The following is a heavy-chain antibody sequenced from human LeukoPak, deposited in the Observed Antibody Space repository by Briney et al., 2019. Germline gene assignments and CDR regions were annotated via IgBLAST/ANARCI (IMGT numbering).Heavy chain of an antibody. D-gene: IGHD3-3*01. Sequence: ASVKVSCKASGYTFTGYYMHWVRQAPGQGLEWMGWINPNSGGTNYAQKFQGWVTMTRDTSISTAYMELSRLRSDDTAVYYCARDRPYYDFWSGYYGVRPPRGDYYGMDVWGQGTTVTVSS. CDR1: GYTFTGYY. CDR2: INPNSGGT. V-gene: IGHV1-2*04. J-gene: IGHJ6*02. CDR3: ARDRPYYDFWSGYYGVRPPRGDYYGMDV.